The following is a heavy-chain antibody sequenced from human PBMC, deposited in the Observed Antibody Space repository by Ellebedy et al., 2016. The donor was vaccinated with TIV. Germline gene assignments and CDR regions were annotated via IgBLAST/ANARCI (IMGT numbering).Heavy chain of an antibody. CDR2: ISGRGNSP. V-gene: IGHV3-23*01. J-gene: IGHJ4*02. D-gene: IGHD6-19*01. Sequence: PGGSLRLSFAPPGSTFSIYALRRARQAPGTGLAWVSAISGRGNSPHYADSVKGRFTISRDTSKNTLYLKMNSLGDEDTAVYYCAKDRFSSAWDGGYFDYWGQGTLVTVSS. CDR3: AKDRFSSAWDGGYFDY. CDR1: GSTFSIYA.